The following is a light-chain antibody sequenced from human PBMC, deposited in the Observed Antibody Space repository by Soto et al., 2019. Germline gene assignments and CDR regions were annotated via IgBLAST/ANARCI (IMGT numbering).Light chain of an antibody. CDR3: QQFNSYPLT. Sequence: AIQLTQSPSSLSASVGDRVTITCRASQGISSALAWYQQEPGKAPKLLIYDASSLESGVPSRFSGSGSGTVFTLTISSLQPEDFATYYCQQFNSYPLTFGGGTKVDIK. J-gene: IGKJ4*01. CDR1: QGISSA. V-gene: IGKV1-13*02. CDR2: DAS.